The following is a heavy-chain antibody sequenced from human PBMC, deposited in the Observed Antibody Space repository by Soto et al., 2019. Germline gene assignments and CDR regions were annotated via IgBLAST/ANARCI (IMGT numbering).Heavy chain of an antibody. CDR1: GFTSSNYA. CDR2: IAYDGSNK. D-gene: IGHD3-16*01. CDR3: ARDHIMFWAGHRTYYFDY. J-gene: IGHJ4*01. V-gene: IGHV3-30-3*01. Sequence: QVQLVESGGGVVQPGRSLRLSCAASGFTSSNYAMHWVRQAPGKGLEWLAVIAYDGSNKYYADSVQGRFTISRDTFKNPRYLHMASLRADDTDVYSCARDHIMFWAGHRTYYFDYWGHGARVTVSS.